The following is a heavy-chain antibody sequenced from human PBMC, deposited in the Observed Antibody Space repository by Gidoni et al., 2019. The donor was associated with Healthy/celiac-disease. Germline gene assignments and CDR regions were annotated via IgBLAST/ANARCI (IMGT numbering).Heavy chain of an antibody. CDR2: ISYDGSNK. CDR3: AREMTTLTGGAFDI. J-gene: IGHJ3*02. V-gene: IGHV3-30*01. D-gene: IGHD4-17*01. Sequence: EWVAVISYDGSNKYYADSVKGRFTISRDNSKNTLYLQMNSLRAEDTAVYYCAREMTTLTGGAFDIWGQGTMVTVSS.